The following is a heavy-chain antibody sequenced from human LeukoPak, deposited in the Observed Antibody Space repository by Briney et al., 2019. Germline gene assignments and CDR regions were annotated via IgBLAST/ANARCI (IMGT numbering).Heavy chain of an antibody. J-gene: IGHJ3*02. V-gene: IGHV1-69*13. Sequence: SVKVSCKASGGTFSSYAISWVRQAPGQGLEWMGGIIPIFGTANYAQKFQGRVTITADESTSTAYMELSSLSSEDTAVYYCARVDDYVWGGYRLRGDAFDIWGQGTMVTVSS. CDR2: IIPIFGTA. CDR3: ARVDDYVWGGYRLRGDAFDI. CDR1: GGTFSSYA. D-gene: IGHD3-16*02.